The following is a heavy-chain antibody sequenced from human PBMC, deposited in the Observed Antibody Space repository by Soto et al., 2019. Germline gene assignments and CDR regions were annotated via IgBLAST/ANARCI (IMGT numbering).Heavy chain of an antibody. CDR2: IYSGGST. CDR1: GFTVSSNY. J-gene: IGHJ4*02. V-gene: IGHV3-66*01. Sequence: PGGSLRLSCAASGFTVSSNYMSWVPQAPGKGLEWVSVIYSGGSTYYADSVKGRFTISRDNSKNTLYLQMNSLRAEDTAVYYCARDYDSSGYYPQTYYFEYWGQGT. D-gene: IGHD3-22*01. CDR3: ARDYDSSGYYPQTYYFEY.